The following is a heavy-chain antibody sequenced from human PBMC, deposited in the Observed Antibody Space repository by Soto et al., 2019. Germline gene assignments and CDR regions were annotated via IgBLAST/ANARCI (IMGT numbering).Heavy chain of an antibody. CDR3: AREMLWLLTHYNWFAP. CDR1: GGTFSSYA. V-gene: IGHV1-69*01. Sequence: QVQLVQSGAEVKKPGSSVKVSCKASGGTFSSYAISWVRQAPGQGLEWMGGIIPIFGTANYAQKFQVRVTITADESTSTAYMGLGSLRSEATAVYYCAREMLWLLTHYNWFAPWGQGTLVTVSS. J-gene: IGHJ5*02. CDR2: IIPIFGTA. D-gene: IGHD3-22*01.